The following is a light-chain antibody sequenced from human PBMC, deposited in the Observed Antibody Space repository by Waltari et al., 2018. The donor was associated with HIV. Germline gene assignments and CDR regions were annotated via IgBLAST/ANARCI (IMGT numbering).Light chain of an antibody. Sequence: DIVMTQSPDSLAVSLGERAPINCKSSQRGFQTSTNKSYLACDQQKPGQPPKLLIYCASNRESGFPDRFSGSGSVTDFTLTITSRRAEDVAVYYCQKYTTVPRTFGQGTKVEIK. V-gene: IGKV4-1*01. J-gene: IGKJ1*01. CDR1: QRGFQTSTNKSY. CDR2: CAS. CDR3: QKYTTVPRT.